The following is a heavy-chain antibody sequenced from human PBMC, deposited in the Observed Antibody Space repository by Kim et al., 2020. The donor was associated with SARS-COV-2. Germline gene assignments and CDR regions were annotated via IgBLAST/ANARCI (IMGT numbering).Heavy chain of an antibody. Sequence: YANSVKGRFTISRENSKNTLYLQMGSLRAEDMAVYYCARGTSSSWYYFDYWGQGTLVTVSS. CDR3: ARGTSSSWYYFDY. V-gene: IGHV3-64*01. D-gene: IGHD6-13*01. J-gene: IGHJ4*02.